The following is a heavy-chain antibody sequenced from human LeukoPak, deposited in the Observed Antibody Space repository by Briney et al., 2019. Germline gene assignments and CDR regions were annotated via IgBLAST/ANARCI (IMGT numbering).Heavy chain of an antibody. CDR2: IKQDGSDK. CDR3: ARDGRGGYLDY. CDR1: GFTFSTYW. D-gene: IGHD3-22*01. V-gene: IGHV3-7*01. J-gene: IGHJ4*02. Sequence: PGGSLRLSCAASGFTFSTYWMSWVRQAPGKGLEWVANIKQDGSDKYYVDSVKGRFTISKDNGKNSLYPQMNSLRAEDTAVYYCARDGRGGYLDYWGRGTLVTVSS.